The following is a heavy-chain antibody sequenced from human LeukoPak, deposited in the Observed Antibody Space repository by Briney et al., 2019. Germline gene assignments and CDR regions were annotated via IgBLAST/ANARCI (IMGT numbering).Heavy chain of an antibody. CDR1: GGSFSGYY. D-gene: IGHD2-21*02. V-gene: IGHV4-34*01. Sequence: SSETLSLTCAVYGGSFSGYYWSWIRQPPGKGLEWIGEINHSGSTNYNPSLKSRVTISVDTSKNQFSLHLNSVTPEDTAVYYCARRLTQCDCFDPWGQGILVTVSS. CDR3: ARRLTQCDCFDP. CDR2: INHSGST. J-gene: IGHJ5*02.